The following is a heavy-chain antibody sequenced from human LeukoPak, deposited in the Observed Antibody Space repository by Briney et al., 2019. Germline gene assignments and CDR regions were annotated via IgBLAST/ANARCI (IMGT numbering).Heavy chain of an antibody. J-gene: IGHJ4*02. CDR1: GGSISSGGYY. V-gene: IGHV4-30-2*01. CDR3: ARADDTAMVGD. CDR2: IYHSGST. Sequence: SETLSLTCTVSGGSISSGGYYWSWIRQPPGKGLEWIGYIYHSGSTYYNPSLKSRVTISVDRSKNQFSLKLSSVTAADMAVYYCARADDTAMVGDWGQGTLVTVSS. D-gene: IGHD5-18*01.